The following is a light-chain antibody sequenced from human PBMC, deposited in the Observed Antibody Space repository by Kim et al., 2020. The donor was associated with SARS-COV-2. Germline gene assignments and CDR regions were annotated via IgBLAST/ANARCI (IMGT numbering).Light chain of an antibody. CDR1: QSLMRANGQTY. J-gene: IGKJ5*01. CDR3: MQAVQLPIT. CDR2: LGF. Sequence: ASISCRSSQSLMRANGQTYLDWYPQKPGQSPQVVIYLGFHRASGVPERFSGSGSDTDFTLEISRVEADDVGVYYCMQAVQLPITFGQGTRLEIK. V-gene: IGKV2-28*01.